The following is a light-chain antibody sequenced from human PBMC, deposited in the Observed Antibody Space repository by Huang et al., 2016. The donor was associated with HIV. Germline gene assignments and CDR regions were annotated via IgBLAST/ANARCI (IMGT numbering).Light chain of an antibody. Sequence: IVMTQSPATLSVSPGERAILSCRASQSVSSNLAWYQQKPCQAPRLLIYGASSRATGIPARFSGSGSGTEFALTISSLQSEDFAVYYCQQYNNWPGFTFGPGTKVDIK. CDR1: QSVSSN. CDR3: QQYNNWPGFT. J-gene: IGKJ3*01. V-gene: IGKV3-15*01. CDR2: GAS.